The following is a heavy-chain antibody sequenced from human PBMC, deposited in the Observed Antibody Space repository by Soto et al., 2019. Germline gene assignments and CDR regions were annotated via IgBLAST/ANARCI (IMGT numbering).Heavy chain of an antibody. Sequence: PSETLSLTCTVSGGSVSSGDYYWSWIRQPPGRGLEWIGYIYYSGSTNYNPSLKSRVTISVDTSKNQFSLKLSSVTAADTAVYYCARRGSSSWYGDYFDYWGQGTLVTVSS. V-gene: IGHV4-61*08. CDR3: ARRGSSSWYGDYFDY. J-gene: IGHJ4*02. D-gene: IGHD6-13*01. CDR2: IYYSGST. CDR1: GGSVSSGDYY.